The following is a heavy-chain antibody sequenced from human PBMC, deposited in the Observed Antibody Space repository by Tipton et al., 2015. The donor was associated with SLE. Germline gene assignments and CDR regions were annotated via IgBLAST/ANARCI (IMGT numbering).Heavy chain of an antibody. Sequence: TLSLTCTVSGGSLSSGGYYWNWIRQPAGKGLEWIGRISSSGSTNYNPSLKTRVTISIDTSTNQFSLKVTSVTAADTAVYYCATKATTLMAPYYFDYWGQGTLVTVSS. J-gene: IGHJ4*02. D-gene: IGHD2-8*01. CDR2: ISSSGST. V-gene: IGHV4-61*02. CDR1: GGSLSSGGYY. CDR3: ATKATTLMAPYYFDY.